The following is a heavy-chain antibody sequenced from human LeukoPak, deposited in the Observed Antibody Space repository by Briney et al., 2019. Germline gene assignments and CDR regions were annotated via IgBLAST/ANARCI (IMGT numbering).Heavy chain of an antibody. CDR1: GFTFSSYT. J-gene: IGHJ4*02. CDR2: ISGSGGGT. V-gene: IGHV3-23*01. D-gene: IGHD2/OR15-2a*01. Sequence: GGSLRLSCGASGFTFSSYTLNWVRQAPGKGLEWVSAISGSGGGTYYANSVKGRFTISRDNSRNTLYLQMNSLRAEDTAVYYCAKGQVFQCDYWGQGTLVAVSS. CDR3: AKGQVFQCDY.